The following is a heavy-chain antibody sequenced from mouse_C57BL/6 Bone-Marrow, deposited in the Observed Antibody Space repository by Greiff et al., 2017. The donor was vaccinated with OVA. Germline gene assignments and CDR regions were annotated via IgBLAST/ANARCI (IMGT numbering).Heavy chain of an antibody. CDR3: ARRYYGSSYWYFDV. CDR1: GYTFTSYW. D-gene: IGHD1-1*01. CDR2: IHPNSGST. V-gene: IGHV1-64*01. J-gene: IGHJ1*03. Sequence: QVQLQQPGAELVKPGASVKLSCKASGYTFTSYWMHWVKQRPGQGLEWIGMIHPNSGSTNYNETFKSKATLTVDKSSSTAYMQLSSLTSEDSAVYYCARRYYGSSYWYFDVWGTGTTVTVSS.